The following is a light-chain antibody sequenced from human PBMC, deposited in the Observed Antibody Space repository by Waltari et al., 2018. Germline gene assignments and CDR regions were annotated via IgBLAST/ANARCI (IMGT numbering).Light chain of an antibody. Sequence: QSALTQPASVSGSPGQSITISCTGTSSDVGSYNLVSWYQQHPGKAPKLMIYEVRKRPSGVTNSVSGSNSGTTAFLTSSGLQAEDEADYYCCSYAGSSTFVVFGGGTKLTVL. CDR1: SSDVGSYNL. V-gene: IGLV2-23*02. CDR3: CSYAGSSTFVV. CDR2: EVR. J-gene: IGLJ2*01.